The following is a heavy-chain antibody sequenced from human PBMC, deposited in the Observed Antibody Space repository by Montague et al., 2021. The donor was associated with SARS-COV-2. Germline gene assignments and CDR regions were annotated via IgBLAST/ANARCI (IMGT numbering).Heavy chain of an antibody. J-gene: IGHJ5*02. CDR1: GGSISSSSYY. D-gene: IGHD4-17*01. V-gene: IGHV4-39*01. Sequence: SETLSLTCTVSGGSISSSSYYWGWIRQPPGKGLEWIGSIYYSGSTYYNPSLKSRVTISVDTSKNQFSLKLSSATAADTAVYYCAADYGERDWFDPWGQGTLVTASS. CDR3: AADYGERDWFDP. CDR2: IYYSGST.